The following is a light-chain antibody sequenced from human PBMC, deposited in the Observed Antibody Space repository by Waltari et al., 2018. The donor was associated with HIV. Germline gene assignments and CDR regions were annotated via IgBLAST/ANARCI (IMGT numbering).Light chain of an antibody. J-gene: IGKJ4*01. CDR1: QGISSS. CDR3: QQLNSYLTT. Sequence: DIRLTQSPSFLSASVGDRVTITCRASQGISSSLAWYQQKPGRAPKLLIYSASTLQSGVPSRFSGSGSGTEFTLTISSLQPEDFATYYCQQLNSYLTTFGGGTTVEIK. CDR2: SAS. V-gene: IGKV1-9*01.